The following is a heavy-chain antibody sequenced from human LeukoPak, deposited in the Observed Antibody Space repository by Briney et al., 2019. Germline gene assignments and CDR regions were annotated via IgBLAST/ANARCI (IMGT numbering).Heavy chain of an antibody. V-gene: IGHV4-61*02. J-gene: IGHJ5*02. CDR2: IYTSGST. D-gene: IGHD3-9*01. CDR1: GGSISSGSYY. CDR3: ARGPYYDILTGYYPTPPWFDP. Sequence: SETLSLTCTVSGGSISSGSYYWSWIRQPAGKGLEWIGRIYTSGSTNYNPSLKSRVTISVDTSKNQFSLKLSSVTAADTAVYYCARGPYYDILTGYYPTPPWFDPWGQGTLVTASS.